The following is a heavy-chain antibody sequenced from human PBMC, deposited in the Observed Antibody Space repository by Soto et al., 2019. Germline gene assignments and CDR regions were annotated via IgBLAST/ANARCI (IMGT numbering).Heavy chain of an antibody. J-gene: IGHJ6*02. Sequence: GASVKVSCKASGGTFSSYAISWVRQAPGQGLEWMGGIIPIFGTANYAQKFQGRVTITADESTSTAYMELSSLRSEDTAVYYCARVSEGDYYYYYGMDVWGQGTTVTVSS. D-gene: IGHD3-16*01. CDR1: GGTFSSYA. CDR2: IIPIFGTA. V-gene: IGHV1-69*13. CDR3: ARVSEGDYYYYYGMDV.